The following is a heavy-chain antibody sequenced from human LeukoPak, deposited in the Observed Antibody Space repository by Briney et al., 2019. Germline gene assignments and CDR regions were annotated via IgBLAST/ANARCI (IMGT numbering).Heavy chain of an antibody. CDR2: IYTSGST. Sequence: SETLSLTCTVSGGSISSGSYYWSWIRQPAGKGLEWIGHIYTSGSTNYNPSLKSRVTISVDTSKNQFSLKLSSVTAADTAVYYCARQYYYDSSGYRDWGQGTLVTVSS. CDR3: ARQYYYDSSGYRD. D-gene: IGHD3-22*01. J-gene: IGHJ4*02. CDR1: GGSISSGSYY. V-gene: IGHV4-61*09.